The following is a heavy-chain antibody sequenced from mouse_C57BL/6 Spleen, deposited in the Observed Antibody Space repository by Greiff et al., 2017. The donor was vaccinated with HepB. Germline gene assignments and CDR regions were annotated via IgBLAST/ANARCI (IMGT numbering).Heavy chain of an antibody. CDR3: AREGNYVGDY. D-gene: IGHD2-1*01. CDR2: ISSGSSTI. Sequence: DVKLVESGGGLVKPGGSLKLSCAASGFTFSDYGMHWVRQAPEKGLEWVAYISSGSSTIYYADTVKGRFTISRDNAKNTLFLQMTSLRSEDTAMYYCAREGNYVGDYWGQGTTLTVSS. J-gene: IGHJ2*01. CDR1: GFTFSDYG. V-gene: IGHV5-17*01.